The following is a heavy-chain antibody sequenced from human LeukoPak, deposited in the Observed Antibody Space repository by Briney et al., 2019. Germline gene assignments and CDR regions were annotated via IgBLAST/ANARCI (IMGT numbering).Heavy chain of an antibody. V-gene: IGHV1-69*05. Sequence: SVKVSCKASGGTFSRYAISWVRQAPGQGLEWMGRIIPIFGTANYAQKFQGRVTITTDESTSTAYMELSSLRSEDTAVYSCASPPTHYYDSSGYYFYWGQGTLVTVSS. J-gene: IGHJ4*02. D-gene: IGHD3-22*01. CDR2: IIPIFGTA. CDR3: ASPPTHYYDSSGYYFY. CDR1: GGTFSRYA.